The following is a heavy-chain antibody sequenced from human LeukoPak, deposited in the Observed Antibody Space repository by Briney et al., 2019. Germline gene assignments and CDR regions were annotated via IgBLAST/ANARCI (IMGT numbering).Heavy chain of an antibody. D-gene: IGHD6-13*01. CDR3: ARDPIGSRWPYYFDY. J-gene: IGHJ4*02. Sequence: ASVKVSCKASGYTFTSYAMHWVRQAPGQRLEWMGWINAGNGNTKYSQKFRARVTITRDTSASTAYMELSSLRSEDTAVYYCARDPIGSRWPYYFDYWGQGTLVTVSS. V-gene: IGHV1-3*01. CDR2: INAGNGNT. CDR1: GYTFTSYA.